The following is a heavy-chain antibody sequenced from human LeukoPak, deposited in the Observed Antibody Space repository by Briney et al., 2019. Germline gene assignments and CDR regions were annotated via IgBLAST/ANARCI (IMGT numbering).Heavy chain of an antibody. V-gene: IGHV4-39*01. D-gene: IGHD3-3*01. CDR2: IYFSGST. Sequence: SETLSLTCTVSGDSISSTSHYWDRIRQPPGKGPEWIGNIYFSGSTYYSPSLQSRVAISVYRSNNQFSLKLSSVTAADTSVYYCARGGYDFWSGYLGYYYYYGMDVWGQGTTVTVSS. J-gene: IGHJ6*02. CDR3: ARGGYDFWSGYLGYYYYYGMDV. CDR1: GDSISSTSHY.